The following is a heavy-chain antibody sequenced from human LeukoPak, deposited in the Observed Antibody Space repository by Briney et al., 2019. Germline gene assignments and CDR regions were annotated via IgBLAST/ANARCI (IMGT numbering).Heavy chain of an antibody. CDR2: ISSSSTI. Sequence: PGGSLRLSCAASGFTFSSYSMNWVRQAPGKGLEWVSYISSSSTIYYADSVKGRFTISRDNAKNSLYLQMNSLRAEDTAVYYCARDWLGSSWERDAYFDYWGQGTLVTVSS. D-gene: IGHD6-13*01. J-gene: IGHJ4*02. CDR1: GFTFSSYS. V-gene: IGHV3-48*01. CDR3: ARDWLGSSWERDAYFDY.